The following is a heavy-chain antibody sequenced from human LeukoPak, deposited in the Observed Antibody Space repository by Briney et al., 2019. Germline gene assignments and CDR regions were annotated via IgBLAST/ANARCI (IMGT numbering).Heavy chain of an antibody. J-gene: IGHJ4*02. CDR3: ARSCGANVYTYSFQY. Sequence: GGSLRLSCVASGLTFDDYGMSWVRQAPGKGLEWVSGINWNGGTTTYADSVKGRFTISRDNAKNSLYLQMNSLRVEDTAFYYCARSCGANVYTYSFQYWGRGTLVTVSS. V-gene: IGHV3-20*04. CDR2: INWNGGTT. D-gene: IGHD1-26*01. CDR1: GLTFDDYG.